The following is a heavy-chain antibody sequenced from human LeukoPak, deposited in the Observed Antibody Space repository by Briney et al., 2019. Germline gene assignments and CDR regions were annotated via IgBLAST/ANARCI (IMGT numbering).Heavy chain of an antibody. V-gene: IGHV1-69*05. J-gene: IGHJ4*02. D-gene: IGHD3-22*01. Sequence: GSSVKVSCKASGGTFSSYAISWVRQAPGQGLEWMGGIIPIFGTANYAQKFQGRVTITTDESTSTAYMELSSLRSEDTAVYYCARAPTNYYDSSGFDYWGQGTLVTVSS. CDR2: IIPIFGTA. CDR1: GGTFSSYA. CDR3: ARAPTNYYDSSGFDY.